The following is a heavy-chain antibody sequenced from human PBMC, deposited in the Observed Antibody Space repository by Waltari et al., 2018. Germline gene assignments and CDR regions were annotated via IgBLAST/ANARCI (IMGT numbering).Heavy chain of an antibody. D-gene: IGHD1-26*01. CDR3: AREWEGDRPNFDY. V-gene: IGHV3-7*04. CDR2: IKQDGSDT. Sequence: EVQLVESGGGLVQPGGSLRLSCVASGFTFNTFWMSWVRRAPGKGLEWVTDIKQDGSDTYYADSVKGRVTVSRDNAKNSLYLQMNSLRVEDTAVYYCAREWEGDRPNFDYWGQGTLVTVSS. CDR1: GFTFNTFW. J-gene: IGHJ4*02.